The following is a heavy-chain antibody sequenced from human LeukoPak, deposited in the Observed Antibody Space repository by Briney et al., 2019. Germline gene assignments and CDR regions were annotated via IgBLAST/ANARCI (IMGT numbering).Heavy chain of an antibody. D-gene: IGHD3-10*01. CDR1: GYTFTSYG. CDR2: ISAYNGNT. J-gene: IGHJ5*02. V-gene: IGHV1-18*01. Sequence: ASVKVSCKASGYTFTSYGISWVRQAPGQGLEWMGWISAYNGNTNYAQKLQGRVTMTTDTSTSTAYMELSRLRSDDTAVYYCARDSWALLWFGELLSPKNWFDPWGQGTLVTVSS. CDR3: ARDSWALLWFGELLSPKNWFDP.